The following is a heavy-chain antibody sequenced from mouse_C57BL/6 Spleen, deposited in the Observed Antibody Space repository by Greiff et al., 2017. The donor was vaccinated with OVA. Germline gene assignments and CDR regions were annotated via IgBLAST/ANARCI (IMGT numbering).Heavy chain of an antibody. CDR2: IHPNSGST. CDR3: AREAPSITTGDY. V-gene: IGHV1-64*01. CDR1: GYTFTSYW. Sequence: QVQLQQPGAELVKPGASVKLSCKASGYTFTSYWMHWVKQRPGQGLEWIGMIHPNSGSTNYNEKFKSKATLTVDKSSSTAYMQLSSLTSEDSAVYYCAREAPSITTGDYWGQGTTLTVSS. J-gene: IGHJ2*01. D-gene: IGHD1-1*01.